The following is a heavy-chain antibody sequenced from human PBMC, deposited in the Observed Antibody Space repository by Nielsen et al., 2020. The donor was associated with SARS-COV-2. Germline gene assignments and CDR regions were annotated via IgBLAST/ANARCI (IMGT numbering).Heavy chain of an antibody. J-gene: IGHJ2*01. CDR2: TFGDHTT. Sequence: GESLKISCAASGFTVSSKYMSWVRQAPGKGLEWVSLTFGDHTTYYPDSVKGRFTISRDNSRNTLYLQMTSLRAEDTAVYYCARAALFLWVGDLPPFDLWGRGTQVTVSS. CDR1: GFTVSSKY. D-gene: IGHD3-10*01. V-gene: IGHV3-53*01. CDR3: ARAALFLWVGDLPPFDL.